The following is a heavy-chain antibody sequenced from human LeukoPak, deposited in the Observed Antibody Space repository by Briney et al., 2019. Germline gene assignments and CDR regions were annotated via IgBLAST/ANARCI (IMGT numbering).Heavy chain of an antibody. CDR1: GYTFTSYY. Sequence: ASVKVSCKASGYTFTSYYMYWVRQAPGQGLEWMGIINPNRGSTSYAQKFQGRVTMTRDMSTSTVYMELSSLRSEDTAVYYCARVSRAATATRLWYFDYWGQGTLVTVSS. V-gene: IGHV1-46*01. CDR2: INPNRGST. CDR3: ARVSRAATATRLWYFDY. D-gene: IGHD2-2*01. J-gene: IGHJ4*02.